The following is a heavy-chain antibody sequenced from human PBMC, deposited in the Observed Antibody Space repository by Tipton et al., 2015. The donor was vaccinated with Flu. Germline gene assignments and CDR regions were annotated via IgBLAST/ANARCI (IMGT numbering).Heavy chain of an antibody. CDR3: ARDKRGGTARPHFDY. CDR2: VYYSGPT. Sequence: TLSLTCTVSGDSISSVSYYWSWIRQPPGQGLEWIGCVYYSGPTRYNSSLKSRVTISVDTSKNQFSLKLTSLTAADTAVYYCARDKRGGTARPHFDYWGQGILVTVSS. D-gene: IGHD6-6*01. V-gene: IGHV4-61*01. CDR1: GDSISSVSYY. J-gene: IGHJ4*02.